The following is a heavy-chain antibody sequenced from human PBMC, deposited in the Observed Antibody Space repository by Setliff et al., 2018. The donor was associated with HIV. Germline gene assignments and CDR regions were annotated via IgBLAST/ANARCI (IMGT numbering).Heavy chain of an antibody. CDR2: INPSSGST. D-gene: IGHD6-6*01. Sequence: ASVKVSCKASGYTFTSYYTHWVRQAPGQGLEWMGIINPSSGSTTYAQKFQGRVTMTRDTSTSTVYMVLNRLRTEDTAVYYCARDPAPSSSASYFQHWGQGTPVTVSS. CDR3: ARDPAPSSSASYFQH. V-gene: IGHV1-46*01. CDR1: GYTFTSYY. J-gene: IGHJ1*01.